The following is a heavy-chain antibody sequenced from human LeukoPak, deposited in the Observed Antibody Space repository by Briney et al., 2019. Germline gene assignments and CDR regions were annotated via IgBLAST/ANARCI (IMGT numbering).Heavy chain of an antibody. D-gene: IGHD3-22*01. V-gene: IGHV4-59*01. CDR2: IYYSGST. CDR3: ARETPNYYDSSGHDAFDI. CDR1: GGSISSYY. Sequence: SETLSLTCTVSGGSISSYYRSWIRQPPGKGLEWIGYIYYSGSTNYNPSLKSRVTISVDTSKNQFSLKLSSVTAADTAVYYCARETPNYYDSSGHDAFDIWGQGTMVTVSS. J-gene: IGHJ3*02.